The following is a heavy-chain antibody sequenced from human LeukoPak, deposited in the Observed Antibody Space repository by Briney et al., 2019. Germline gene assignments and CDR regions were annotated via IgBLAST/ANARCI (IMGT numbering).Heavy chain of an antibody. J-gene: IGHJ4*02. D-gene: IGHD1-26*01. CDR1: GGSISSSSYY. CDR2: MYSSGST. V-gene: IGHV4-39*07. CDR3: ARVRRPMVGAFDY. Sequence: SETLSLTCTVSGGSISSSSYYWGWIRQPPGKGLEWIGSMYSSGSTYYNPSLKSRVTISVDTSKNQFSLKLSSVTAADTAVYYCARVRRPMVGAFDYWGQGTLVTVSS.